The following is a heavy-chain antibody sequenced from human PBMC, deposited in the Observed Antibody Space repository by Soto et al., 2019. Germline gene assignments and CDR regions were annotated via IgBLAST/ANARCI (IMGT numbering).Heavy chain of an antibody. D-gene: IGHD1-26*01. CDR1: GFSLTTSGVG. CDR2: IYWDDDK. J-gene: IGHJ4*02. Sequence: QITLKESGPALVKPTQTLTLTCTFSGFSLTTSGVGVGWIRQPPGKALEWLAMIYWDDDKRYSPSLENRLTITKDTSKTQVVLTITTMDPVDTATYYCALRAPPIVGVTLFHSWGQGTLVTVSS. V-gene: IGHV2-5*02. CDR3: ALRAPPIVGVTLFHS.